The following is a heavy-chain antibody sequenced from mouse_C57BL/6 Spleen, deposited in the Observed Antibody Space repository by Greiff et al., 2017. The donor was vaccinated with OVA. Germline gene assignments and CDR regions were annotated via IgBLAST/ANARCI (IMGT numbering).Heavy chain of an antibody. Sequence: VQLQQSGPELVKPGASVKISCKASGYSFTGYYMNWVKQSPEKSLEWIGEINPSTGGTTYNQKFKAKATLTVDKSSSTAYMQLKSLTSEDSAVYYCASSSAAWFAYWGQGTLVTVSA. V-gene: IGHV1-42*01. CDR1: GYSFTGYY. J-gene: IGHJ3*01. CDR3: ASSSAAWFAY. D-gene: IGHD6-1*01. CDR2: INPSTGGT.